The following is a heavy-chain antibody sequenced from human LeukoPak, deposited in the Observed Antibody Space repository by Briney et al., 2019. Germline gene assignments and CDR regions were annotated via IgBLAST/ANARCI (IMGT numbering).Heavy chain of an antibody. CDR2: IYYSGST. CDR3: ARHGIPYYFDSSGYDY. J-gene: IGHJ4*02. CDR1: GGSISSNNYY. D-gene: IGHD3-22*01. Sequence: SETLSLTCTVSGGSISSNNYYWGWIRQPPGKGLEWIGSIYYSGSTHYNPSLKSRVTISVDTSKNQFSLKLSSVTAADTAMYYCARHGIPYYFDSSGYDYWGQGTLVTVSS. V-gene: IGHV4-39*01.